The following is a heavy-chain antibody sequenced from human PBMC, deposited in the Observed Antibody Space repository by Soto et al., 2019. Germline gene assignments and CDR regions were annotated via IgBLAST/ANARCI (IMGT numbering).Heavy chain of an antibody. D-gene: IGHD3-22*01. CDR2: ISAYNGNT. V-gene: IGHV1-18*04. Sequence: ASVKVSCKASGYTFTSYGVSWGRQAPGQLLECMGWISAYNGNTNYAQKLQGRVTMTTDTSTSTAYMELRSLRSDDTAVYYCARGGGYYDSSGYDWFDPWGQGTLVTVSS. CDR3: ARGGGYYDSSGYDWFDP. J-gene: IGHJ5*02. CDR1: GYTFTSYG.